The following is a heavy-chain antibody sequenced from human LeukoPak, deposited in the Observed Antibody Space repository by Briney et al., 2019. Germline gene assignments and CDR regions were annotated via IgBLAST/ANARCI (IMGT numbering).Heavy chain of an antibody. D-gene: IGHD6-19*01. V-gene: IGHV4-38-2*02. CDR3: ARDGRAGSLFAY. Sequence: PSETLSLTCTVSGYSISSGYYWGWIRQPPGKGLEWIGSIYHSGSTYYNPSLKSRVTISVDTSKNQFPLKLSSVTAADTAIYYCARDGRAGSLFAYWGQGTLVTVSS. CDR2: IYHSGST. CDR1: GYSISSGYY. J-gene: IGHJ4*02.